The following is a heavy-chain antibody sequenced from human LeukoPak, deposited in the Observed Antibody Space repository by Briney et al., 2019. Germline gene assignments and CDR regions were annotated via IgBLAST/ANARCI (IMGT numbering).Heavy chain of an antibody. D-gene: IGHD3-22*01. CDR1: GYTFTSYG. V-gene: IGHV1-18*01. Sequence: ASVKVSCKASGYTFTSYGISWVRQAPGQGLEWMGWISAYNGNTNYAQKLQGRVTMTTDTSTSTAYTELRSLRSDDTAVYYCARALMYYYDSGYWGQGTLVTVSS. J-gene: IGHJ4*02. CDR3: ARALMYYYDSGY. CDR2: ISAYNGNT.